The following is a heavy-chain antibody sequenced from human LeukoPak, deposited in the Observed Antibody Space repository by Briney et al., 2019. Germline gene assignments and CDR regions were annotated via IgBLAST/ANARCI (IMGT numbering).Heavy chain of an antibody. CDR3: ARHTAMVPGGFDP. CDR2: IYYSGST. J-gene: IGHJ5*02. D-gene: IGHD5-18*01. CDR1: GGSISSGGYY. V-gene: IGHV4-31*03. Sequence: PSETLSLTCTVSGGSISSGGYYWSWIRQHPGKGLEWIGYIYYSGSTYYNPSLKSRVTISVDTSKNQFSLKLSSVTAADTAVYYCARHTAMVPGGFDPWGQGTLVTVSS.